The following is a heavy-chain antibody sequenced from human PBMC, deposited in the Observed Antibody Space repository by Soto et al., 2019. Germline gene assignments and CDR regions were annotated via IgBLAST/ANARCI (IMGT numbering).Heavy chain of an antibody. D-gene: IGHD3-16*01. CDR1: GGSVSSGSYY. Sequence: NPSETLSLTCTVSGGSVSSGSYYWSWIRQPPGKGLEWIGYIYYSGSTNYNPSLKSRVTISVDTSKNQFSLKLSSVTAADTAVYYCATGEYYYYGMDVWGQGTTVTVSS. CDR3: ATGEYYYYGMDV. V-gene: IGHV4-61*01. J-gene: IGHJ6*02. CDR2: IYYSGST.